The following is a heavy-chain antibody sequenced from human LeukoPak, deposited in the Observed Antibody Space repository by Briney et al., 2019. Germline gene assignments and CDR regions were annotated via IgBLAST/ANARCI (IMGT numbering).Heavy chain of an antibody. D-gene: IGHD3-22*01. CDR1: GFTFSNYS. Sequence: GGSLRLSCAASGFTFSNYSMNWVRQAPGKGLEWVSSISSSSSYIYYADSVKGRFTISRDNSKNTLYLQMNSLRAEDTAVYYCARNYYDSSGHPNWFDPWGQGTLVTVSS. J-gene: IGHJ5*02. CDR2: ISSSSSYI. V-gene: IGHV3-21*04. CDR3: ARNYYDSSGHPNWFDP.